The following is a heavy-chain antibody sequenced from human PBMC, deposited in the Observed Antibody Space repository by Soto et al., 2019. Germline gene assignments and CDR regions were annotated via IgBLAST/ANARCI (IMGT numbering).Heavy chain of an antibody. V-gene: IGHV3-9*01. CDR1: EFTFDDYT. Sequence: DVQLVESGGGLVQPGRSLRLSCAASEFTFDDYTMHWVRQAPGKGLEWVSGISWNSRNIGYADSVKGRFTIFRDNAKNSLYLQMNSLTAEDTALYYCVREGSYYYGMDVWGQGTTVTVSS. CDR3: VREGSYYYGMDV. J-gene: IGHJ6*02. CDR2: ISWNSRNI.